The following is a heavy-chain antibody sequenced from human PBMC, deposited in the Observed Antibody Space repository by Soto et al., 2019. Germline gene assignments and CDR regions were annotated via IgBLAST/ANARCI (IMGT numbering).Heavy chain of an antibody. CDR2: IRSKPSAYAT. CDR3: TRVETSPFDY. Sequence: GGSLRLSCAASGFTFSGSAIHWVRQASGKGLEWVGRIRSKPSAYATAYAASVKGRFTISRDDSRNTAYLQMSSLKAEDTAVYYSTRVETSPFDYWGQGTLVTVYS. V-gene: IGHV3-73*01. CDR1: GFTFSGSA. J-gene: IGHJ4*02. D-gene: IGHD3-3*01.